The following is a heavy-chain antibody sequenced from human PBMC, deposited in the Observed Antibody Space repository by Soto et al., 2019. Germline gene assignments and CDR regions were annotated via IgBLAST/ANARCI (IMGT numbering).Heavy chain of an antibody. CDR3: ARIARGYGDPINFDY. V-gene: IGHV1-46*03. CDR1: GYTFTSYY. Sequence: QVQLVQSGAEVKKPGASVKVSCKASGYTFTSYYMHWVRQAPGQGLEWMGIINPSGGSTSYAQKYQGRVTMTRDTSTSTVYIELSSLRSEDTAVYYCARIARGYGDPINFDYWGQGTLVTVSS. CDR2: INPSGGST. D-gene: IGHD4-17*01. J-gene: IGHJ4*02.